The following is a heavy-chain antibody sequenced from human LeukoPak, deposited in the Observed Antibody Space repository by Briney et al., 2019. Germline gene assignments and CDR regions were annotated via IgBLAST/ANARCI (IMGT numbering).Heavy chain of an antibody. V-gene: IGHV4-38-2*01. CDR3: ARQVRAAAGPFDY. CDR1: GYSISSGYY. J-gene: IGHJ4*02. Sequence: SETLSLTCAVSGYSISSGYYWGWIRQPPGKGLEWIGYIYYSGSTYYNPSLKSRVTISVDTSKNQFSLKLSSVTAADTAVYYCARQVRAAAGPFDYWGQGTLVTVSS. D-gene: IGHD6-13*01. CDR2: IYYSGST.